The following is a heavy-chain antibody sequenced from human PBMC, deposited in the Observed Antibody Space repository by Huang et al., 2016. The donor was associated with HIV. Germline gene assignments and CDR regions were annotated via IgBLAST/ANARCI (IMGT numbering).Heavy chain of an antibody. CDR3: ARAEYRGAASTGDDALDL. J-gene: IGHJ3*01. D-gene: IGHD6-6*01. V-gene: IGHV1-18*01. CDR1: GYNFIGYG. Sequence: QVQLVQSGGEVKKPGASVTVYCKASGYNFIGYGINWVRQAPGQGLEWMGGISGYNGNKRYAQKCQGRVTMSRETSTTTAYMEVRRLRSDDTAVFNCARAEYRGAASTGDDALDLWGRGTLVTVS. CDR2: ISGYNGNK.